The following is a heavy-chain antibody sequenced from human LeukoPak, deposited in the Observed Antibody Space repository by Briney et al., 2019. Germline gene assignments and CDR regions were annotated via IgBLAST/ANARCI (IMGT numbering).Heavy chain of an antibody. D-gene: IGHD3-22*01. CDR3: ARDYYDSSGYYPDAFDI. J-gene: IGHJ3*02. CDR2: IYSGGST. Sequence: GGSLRLSCAASGFTFSSNYMSWVGQAPGKGLEWVSVIYSGGSTYYADSVKGRFTISRDNSKNTLYLQMNSLRAEDTAVYYCARDYYDSSGYYPDAFDIWGQGTMVTVSS. V-gene: IGHV3-66*01. CDR1: GFTFSSNY.